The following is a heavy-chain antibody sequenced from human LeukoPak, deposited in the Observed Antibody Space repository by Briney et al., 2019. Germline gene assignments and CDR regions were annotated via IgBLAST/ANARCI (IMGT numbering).Heavy chain of an antibody. CDR2: ISSSSSYI. V-gene: IGHV3-21*04. J-gene: IGHJ4*02. Sequence: GGSLRLSCAASGFTFSRYSMNWVRQAPGKGLEWVSSISSSSSYIYYADSVKGRFTISRDNAKNSLYLKMNRLRAEDTAVYYCARRRDSRSLQHLDYWGEATLVTVSS. CDR1: GFTFSRYS. CDR3: ARRRDSRSLQHLDY. D-gene: IGHD1-26*01.